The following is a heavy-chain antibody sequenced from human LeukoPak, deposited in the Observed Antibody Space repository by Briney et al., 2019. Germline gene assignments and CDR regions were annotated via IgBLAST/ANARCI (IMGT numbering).Heavy chain of an antibody. Sequence: GGSLRLSCAASGFTFSTYDMHWVRQAPGKGLEWVAVISYDGSDKYYADSVKGRFTISRDNSKNTLYLQMNSLRAEDTAVYYCARRPDSMTSFDFWGQGALVTVSS. J-gene: IGHJ4*02. CDR3: ARRPDSMTSFDF. D-gene: IGHD2/OR15-2a*01. V-gene: IGHV3-30*03. CDR1: GFTFSTYD. CDR2: ISYDGSDK.